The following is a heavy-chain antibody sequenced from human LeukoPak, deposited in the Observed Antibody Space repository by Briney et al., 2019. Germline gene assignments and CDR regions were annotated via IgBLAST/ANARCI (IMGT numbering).Heavy chain of an antibody. CDR3: AKGYSYGPSKYYFDY. J-gene: IGHJ4*02. CDR1: GFTFSSYA. CDR2: ISGSGGST. Sequence: GGSLRLSCAASGFTFSSYAMSWVRQAPGKGLEWVSAISGSGGSTYYADSVKGRFTISRDNSKNTLYLQMNSLRAEDAAVYYCAKGYSYGPSKYYFDYWGQGTLVTVSS. D-gene: IGHD5-18*01. V-gene: IGHV3-23*01.